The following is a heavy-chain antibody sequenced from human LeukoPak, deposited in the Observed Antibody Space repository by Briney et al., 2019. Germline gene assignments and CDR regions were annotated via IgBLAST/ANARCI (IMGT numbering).Heavy chain of an antibody. CDR1: GGTFSSYA. J-gene: IGHJ6*03. D-gene: IGHD4-17*01. CDR2: IIPIFGTA. V-gene: IGHV1-69*13. Sequence: ASVKVSCKASGGTFSSYAISWVRQAPGQGLEWMGGIIPIFGTANYAQKFQGRVTITADESTSTAYMELSSLRSEDTAVYYCARDRSDYGDYGRYYYMDVWAKGPRSPSP. CDR3: ARDRSDYGDYGRYYYMDV.